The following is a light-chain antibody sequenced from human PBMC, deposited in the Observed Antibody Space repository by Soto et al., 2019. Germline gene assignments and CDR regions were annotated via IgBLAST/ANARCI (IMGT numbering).Light chain of an antibody. CDR3: MPALQTPPT. V-gene: IGKV2-28*01. CDR1: QSLLHSNGYNY. CDR2: LGS. J-gene: IGKJ1*01. Sequence: DIVMTQSPLSLPVTPGEPASISCRSSQSLLHSNGYNYLDWYLQKPGQSPQLLIYLGSNRASGVPDRFSGSGSGTDFTLKISRVEAEDVGVYYCMPALQTPPTFGQGTKV.